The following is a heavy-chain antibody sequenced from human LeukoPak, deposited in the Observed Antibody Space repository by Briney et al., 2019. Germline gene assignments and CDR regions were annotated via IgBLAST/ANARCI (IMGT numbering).Heavy chain of an antibody. Sequence: TGGSLRLSCAASGFTFSSYAVSWVRQAPGKGLEWVSAISGSGGSTYYADSVKGRFTISRDNSKNTLYLQMNSLRAEDTAVYYCAKSREEGYCSSTSCTSYYYYYGMDVWGQGTTVTVSS. J-gene: IGHJ6*02. CDR2: ISGSGGST. CDR3: AKSREEGYCSSTSCTSYYYYYGMDV. CDR1: GFTFSSYA. D-gene: IGHD2-2*01. V-gene: IGHV3-23*01.